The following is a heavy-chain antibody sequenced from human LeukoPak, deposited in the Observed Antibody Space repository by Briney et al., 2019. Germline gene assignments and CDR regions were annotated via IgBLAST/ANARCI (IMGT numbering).Heavy chain of an antibody. J-gene: IGHJ4*02. CDR2: INPSAGTT. CDR3: ARDSRFGVVGVTSGVDY. D-gene: IGHD1-26*01. CDR1: GYSFTSHY. V-gene: IGHV1-46*01. Sequence: GASVKVSCKASGYSFTSHYTHWVRQAPGQGLEWMGIINPSAGTTSCAQKFQGRLTMTRETPTSTLYMELSSLGSEDTAVYYCARDSRFGVVGVTSGVDYWGQGTLVTVSS.